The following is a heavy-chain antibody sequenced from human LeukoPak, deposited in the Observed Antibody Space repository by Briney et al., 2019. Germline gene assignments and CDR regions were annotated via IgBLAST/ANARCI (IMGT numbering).Heavy chain of an antibody. CDR2: ISYDGSNK. CDR1: GFTFSSYG. J-gene: IGHJ4*02. V-gene: IGHV3-30*18. Sequence: GGSLRLSCAASGFTFSSYGMHWVRQAPGKGLEWVAVISYDGSNKYYADSVKGRLTISRDNSKNTLYLQMNSLRAEDTAVYYCAKVHSDIAAADYWGQGTLVTVSS. D-gene: IGHD6-13*01. CDR3: AKVHSDIAAADY.